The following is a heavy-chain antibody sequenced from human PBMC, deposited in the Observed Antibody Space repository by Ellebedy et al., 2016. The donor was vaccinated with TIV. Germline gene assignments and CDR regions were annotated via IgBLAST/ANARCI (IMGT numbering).Heavy chain of an antibody. J-gene: IGHJ4*02. D-gene: IGHD6-19*01. CDR3: ARDPREWLVRGYFDY. V-gene: IGHV3-23*01. Sequence: GESLKISCEASGFTFSSYAMSWVRQAPGKGLEWVSVISGSGRSTYYADSVKGRFTISRDNSKNTLYLQMNSLRAGDTAVYYCARDPREWLVRGYFDYWGQGTLVTVSS. CDR1: GFTFSSYA. CDR2: ISGSGRST.